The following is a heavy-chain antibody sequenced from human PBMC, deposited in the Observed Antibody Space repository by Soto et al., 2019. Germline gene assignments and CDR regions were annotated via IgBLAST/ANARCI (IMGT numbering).Heavy chain of an antibody. CDR1: GFTFSSYA. J-gene: IGHJ6*02. V-gene: IGHV3-23*01. CDR3: AKAIAASNYYYGMDV. CDR2: ISGSGGST. Sequence: GGSLRLSCAASGFTFSSYAISWARQAPGKGLEWVSAISGSGGSTYYADSVKGRFTISRDNSKNTLYLQMNSLRAEDTAVYYCAKAIAASNYYYGMDVWGQGTTVTVSS. D-gene: IGHD6-6*01.